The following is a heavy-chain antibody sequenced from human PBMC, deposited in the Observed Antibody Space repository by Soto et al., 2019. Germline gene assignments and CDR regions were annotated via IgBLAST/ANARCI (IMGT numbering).Heavy chain of an antibody. CDR1: GDSVSSDITS. Sequence: QGQLQQSGPGLVKPSQTLSLTCAISGDSVSSDITSWNWIRQSPSRGLEWLGRTYYRSKWFHDYAPSVKSRITINPDTSKNQVALELNSMTPEDTAVYYFARGNDLDVWGQGTVVTVSS. D-gene: IGHD3-10*01. J-gene: IGHJ3*01. CDR2: TYYRSKWFH. CDR3: ARGNDLDV. V-gene: IGHV6-1*01.